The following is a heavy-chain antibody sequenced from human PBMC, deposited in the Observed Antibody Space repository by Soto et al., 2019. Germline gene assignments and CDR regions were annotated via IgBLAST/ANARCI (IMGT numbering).Heavy chain of an antibody. Sequence: SVKVSCKASGYTFTSYGISWVRQAPGLGLEWMGRVNPILSMSNYAQRFQGRVTMTADKSTSTAYMELSGLRSEDTAMYYCATSYGSGYRASEYWGQALLVTLPS. V-gene: IGHV1-69*04. CDR2: VNPILSMS. J-gene: IGHJ4*02. CDR3: ATSYGSGYRASEY. CDR1: GYTFTSYG. D-gene: IGHD3-10*01.